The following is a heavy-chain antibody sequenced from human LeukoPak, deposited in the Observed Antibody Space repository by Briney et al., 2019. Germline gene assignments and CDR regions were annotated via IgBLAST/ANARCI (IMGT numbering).Heavy chain of an antibody. CDR2: IYYSGST. V-gene: IGHV4-59*08. J-gene: IGHJ2*01. Sequence: SETLSLTCTVSGGSISIYYWSWIRQPPGKGLEWIGYIYYSGSTNYNPSLKSRVTISVDTSKNQFSLKLSSVTAADTAVYYCARRPLSTGYFDLWGRGTLVTVSS. CDR1: GGSISIYY. D-gene: IGHD2-8*02. CDR3: ARRPLSTGYFDL.